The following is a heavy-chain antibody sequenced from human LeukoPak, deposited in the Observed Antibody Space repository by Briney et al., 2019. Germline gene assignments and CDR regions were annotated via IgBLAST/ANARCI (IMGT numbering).Heavy chain of an antibody. J-gene: IGHJ6*02. Sequence: PGGSLRLSCAASGFTFSSYAMSWVRQAPGKGLEWASAISGGGDSTFYADSVKGRFTISRDNSKNTLYLQMSSLRAEDTAIYYCAKEEYSTRYYYYGMDVWGQGTTVTVSS. CDR2: ISGGGDST. V-gene: IGHV3-23*01. CDR1: GFTFSSYA. CDR3: AKEEYSTRYYYYGMDV. D-gene: IGHD2-2*01.